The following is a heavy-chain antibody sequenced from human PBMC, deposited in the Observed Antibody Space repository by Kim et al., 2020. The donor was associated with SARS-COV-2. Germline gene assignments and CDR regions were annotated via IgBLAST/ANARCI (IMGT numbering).Heavy chain of an antibody. J-gene: IGHJ5*02. V-gene: IGHV4-34*01. Sequence: TNNTPSRKSRVTISVDTSKNQFSLKLSSVTAADTAVYYCARAQLRDWFDPWGQGTLVTVSS. CDR3: ARAQLRDWFDP. CDR2: T.